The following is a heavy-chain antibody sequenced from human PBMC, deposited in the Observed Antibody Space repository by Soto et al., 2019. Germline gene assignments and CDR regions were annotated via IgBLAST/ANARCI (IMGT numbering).Heavy chain of an antibody. V-gene: IGHV3-30*18. CDR1: GFTFSNYG. Sequence: QVHLVESGGGVVQPGRSLRLSCEASGFTFSNYGTHWVRQAPGEGLEWVAHISYDGSNEHYTDSVKGRFTISRDNSKNVVFLHMNSLRPEDTAVYYCAKDTYFRDSSGYYVFDYWGQGTLVTVSS. J-gene: IGHJ4*02. CDR2: ISYDGSNE. D-gene: IGHD3-22*01. CDR3: AKDTYFRDSSGYYVFDY.